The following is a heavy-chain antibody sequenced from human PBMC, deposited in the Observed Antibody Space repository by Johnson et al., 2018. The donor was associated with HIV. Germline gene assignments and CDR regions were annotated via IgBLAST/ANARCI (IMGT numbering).Heavy chain of an antibody. CDR1: GFTFSSYD. J-gene: IGHJ3*02. CDR2: IGTAGDT. D-gene: IGHD3-10*01. Sequence: VQLVESGGGLVQPGGSLRLSCAASGFTFSSYDMHWVRQATGKGLEWVSAIGTAGDTYYPGSVKGRFTISRENAKNSLYLQMNSLRAEDTAVYYCARPIARGASDIWGQGTMVTVSS. V-gene: IGHV3-13*01. CDR3: ARPIARGASDI.